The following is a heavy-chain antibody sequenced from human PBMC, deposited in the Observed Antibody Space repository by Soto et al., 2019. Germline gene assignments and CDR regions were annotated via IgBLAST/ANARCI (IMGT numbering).Heavy chain of an antibody. J-gene: IGHJ1*01. D-gene: IGHD3-16*02. Sequence: GLEWMGRIIPILGIANYAQKFQGRVTITADKSTSTAYMELSSLRSEDTAVYYCARASYDYIWGSYRSEYSQHWGQGTLVTVSS. CDR3: ARASYDYIWGSYRSEYSQH. CDR2: IIPILGIA. V-gene: IGHV1-69*04.